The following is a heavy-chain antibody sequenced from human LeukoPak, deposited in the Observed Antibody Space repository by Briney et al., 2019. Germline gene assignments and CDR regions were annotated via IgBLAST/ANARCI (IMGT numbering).Heavy chain of an antibody. CDR1: GYTFTSYD. V-gene: IGHV1-18*01. CDR3: ARDYRYDSSGYYFP. Sequence: ASVKVSCKASGYTFTSYDINWVRQAPGQGLEWMGWISAYNGNTNYAQKLQGRVTMTTDTSTSTAYMELRSLRSDDTAVYYCARDYRYDSSGYYFPWGQGTLVTVSS. J-gene: IGHJ5*02. D-gene: IGHD3-22*01. CDR2: ISAYNGNT.